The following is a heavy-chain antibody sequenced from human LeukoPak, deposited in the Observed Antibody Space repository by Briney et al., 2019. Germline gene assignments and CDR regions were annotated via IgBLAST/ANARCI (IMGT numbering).Heavy chain of an antibody. Sequence: RGSLRLSCAASGFTFSGHWMSWVRQAPGKGLEWVANIKQGGSDKYYVDSVKGRLTISRDNANNLLYLQMNSLRGEDTAVYYCTRDRSRAEDDWGQGTLVTVSS. V-gene: IGHV3-7*01. CDR2: IKQGGSDK. CDR1: GFTFSGHW. CDR3: TRDRSRAEDD. D-gene: IGHD1-14*01. J-gene: IGHJ4*02.